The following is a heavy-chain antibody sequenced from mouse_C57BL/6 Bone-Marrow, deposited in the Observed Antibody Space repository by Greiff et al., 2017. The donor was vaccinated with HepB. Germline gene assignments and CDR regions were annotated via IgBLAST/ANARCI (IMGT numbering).Heavy chain of an antibody. D-gene: IGHD1-1*01. CDR3: ARDYYGSSGGYFDY. CDR1: GFSLTSYG. CDR2: IWSGGST. J-gene: IGHJ2*01. Sequence: VQLKESGPGLVQPSQSLSITCTVSGFSLTSYGVHWVRQSPGKGLEWLGVIWSGGSTDYNAAFISRLSISKDNSKSQVFFKMNSLQADDTAIYYCARDYYGSSGGYFDYWGQGTTLTVSS. V-gene: IGHV2-2*01.